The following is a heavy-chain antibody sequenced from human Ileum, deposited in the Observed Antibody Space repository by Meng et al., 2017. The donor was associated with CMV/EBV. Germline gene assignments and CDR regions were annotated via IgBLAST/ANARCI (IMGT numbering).Heavy chain of an antibody. CDR3: ARVWGIAVRPLDY. J-gene: IGHJ4*02. D-gene: IGHD6-6*01. CDR2: IHNSGST. CDR1: GDSISSGYYY. Sequence: VQREEPGPGLGERSQTLSLSCTVSGDSISSGYYYWSWSRQRPGKGLEWIGHIHNSGSTYYNPSLQSRVTISVYTSKNQFSLKLSSVTAADTAVYYCARVWGIAVRPLDYWGQGTLVTVSS. V-gene: IGHV4-30-4*01.